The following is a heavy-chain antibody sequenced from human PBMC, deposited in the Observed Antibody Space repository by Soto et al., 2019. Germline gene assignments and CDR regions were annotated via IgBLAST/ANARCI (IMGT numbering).Heavy chain of an antibody. Sequence: EVQLLESGGGLVQPGGSLRLSCAASGFTFSSYAKSWVRQAPGKGLEWVSAISGSGGSTYYADSVKGRFTISRDNSKNARYLQMNSLRAEDTAVYYCARALYSYGTDYWGQGTLVTVSS. V-gene: IGHV3-23*01. CDR3: ARALYSYGTDY. D-gene: IGHD5-18*01. CDR1: GFTFSSYA. CDR2: ISGSGGST. J-gene: IGHJ4*02.